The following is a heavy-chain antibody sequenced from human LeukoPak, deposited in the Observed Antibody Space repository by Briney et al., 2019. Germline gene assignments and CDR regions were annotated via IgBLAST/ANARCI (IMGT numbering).Heavy chain of an antibody. V-gene: IGHV4-61*02. CDR1: GGSISSGSYY. J-gene: IGHJ6*03. Sequence: PSQTLSLTCTVSGGSISSGSYYWSWIRQPAGKGLEWIGRIYTSGSTNYNPSLKSRVTISVDTSKNQFSLKLSSVTAAGTAVYYCARDQVGYCSGGSCSYYYYYMDVWGKGTTVTISS. D-gene: IGHD2-15*01. CDR3: ARDQVGYCSGGSCSYYYYYMDV. CDR2: IYTSGST.